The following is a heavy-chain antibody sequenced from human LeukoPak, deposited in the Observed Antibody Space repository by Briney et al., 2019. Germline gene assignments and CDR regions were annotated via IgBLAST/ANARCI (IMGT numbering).Heavy chain of an antibody. D-gene: IGHD4-17*01. V-gene: IGHV3-53*01. Sequence: PGWSLRLSCAASGFSLSSKYMSWLRQAPGKGLEWVSLIYNNGNRHYADSVNGRFTISRDNSKNSSYLQMTSRSAEDTAVYYCASVGGDQVAYWGQGTLVIVSS. CDR3: ASVGGDQVAY. J-gene: IGHJ4*02. CDR2: IYNNGNR. CDR1: GFSLSSKY.